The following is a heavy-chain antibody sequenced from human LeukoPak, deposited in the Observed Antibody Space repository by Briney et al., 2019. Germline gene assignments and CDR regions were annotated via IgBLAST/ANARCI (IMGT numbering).Heavy chain of an antibody. J-gene: IGHJ4*02. CDR2: INHSGST. Sequence: PSETLSLTCAVYGGSFSGYYWSWIRQPPGKGLEWIGEINHSGSTNYNPSLKSRVTISVDTSKNQFSLKLSSVTAADTAVYYCARIPVQLWLRPTHFDYWGQGTLVTVSS. D-gene: IGHD5-18*01. CDR3: ARIPVQLWLRPTHFDY. CDR1: GGSFSGYY. V-gene: IGHV4-34*01.